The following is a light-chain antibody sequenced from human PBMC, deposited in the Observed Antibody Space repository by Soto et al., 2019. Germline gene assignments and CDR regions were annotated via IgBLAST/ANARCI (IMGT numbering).Light chain of an antibody. CDR2: AAS. CDR3: QQRSNWPIT. V-gene: IGKV1-12*01. Sequence: DIQMTQSPSSVSASIGDRVSITCRASQGISTYLGWYQQKPGEAPKLLIYAASSLQTGVPSRFSGSGSGTDFTLTISSREPEDFAVYYCQQRSNWPITFGQGTRLEIK. J-gene: IGKJ5*01. CDR1: QGISTY.